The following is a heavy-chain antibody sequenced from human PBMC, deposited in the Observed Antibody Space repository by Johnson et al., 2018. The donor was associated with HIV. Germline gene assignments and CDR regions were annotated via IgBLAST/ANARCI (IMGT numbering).Heavy chain of an antibody. J-gene: IGHJ3*02. CDR3: ARGGIAAKEPWRAFDI. CDR2: IWYDGSDK. V-gene: IGHV3-33*01. CDR1: GFTFSSFG. Sequence: QVQLVESGGGVVQPGGSLRLSCAASGFTFSSFGMHLVRQAPGNGLEWVAVIWYDGSDKYYADSVKGRFTISRDNSRNTVYLQMNSLRVEDTAVYYCARGGIAAKEPWRAFDIWAKGQWSPSLQ. D-gene: IGHD6-13*01.